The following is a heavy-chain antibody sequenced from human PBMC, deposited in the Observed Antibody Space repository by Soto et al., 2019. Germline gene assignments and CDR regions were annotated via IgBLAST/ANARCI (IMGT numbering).Heavy chain of an antibody. V-gene: IGHV3-48*01. J-gene: IGHJ4*02. CDR1: GFTFSSYS. CDR3: GRRYCSGGSCRFDY. Sequence: EVQLVESGGGLVQPGGSLRLSCAASGFTFSSYSMNWVRQAPGKALEWVSYISSSSSTIYYADSVKGRFTISRDNAKNSLYLQMSSLRAEDTAVYYCGRRYCSGGSCRFDYWGQGTLVTVSS. CDR2: ISSSSSTI. D-gene: IGHD2-15*01.